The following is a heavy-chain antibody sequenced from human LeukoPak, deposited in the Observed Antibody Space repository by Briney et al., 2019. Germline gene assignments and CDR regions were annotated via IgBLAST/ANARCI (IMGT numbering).Heavy chain of an antibody. V-gene: IGHV4-34*01. CDR2: INHSGST. Sequence: SETLSLTCTVSGGSISSYYWSWIRQPAGKGLEWIGEINHSGSTNYNPSLKSRVTISVDTSKNQFSLKLSSVTAADTAVYYCARGFHYCSGGSCYLGRYNWFDPWGQGTLVTVSS. J-gene: IGHJ5*02. CDR1: GGSISSYY. D-gene: IGHD2-15*01. CDR3: ARGFHYCSGGSCYLGRYNWFDP.